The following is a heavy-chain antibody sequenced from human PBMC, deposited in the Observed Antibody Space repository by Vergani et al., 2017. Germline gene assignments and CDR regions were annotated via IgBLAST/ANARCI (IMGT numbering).Heavy chain of an antibody. J-gene: IGHJ4*02. CDR2: ISARYPST. D-gene: IGHD3-22*01. V-gene: IGHV3-23*01. CDR3: ARLSYDTTPYLQGGYDC. CDR1: GFTFSACP. Sequence: EVQLLQSGGGVIQPGGSVRLSCAASGFTFSACPMTWARQPPGKGLEWVSAISARYPSTYYANTVKGRFTISRDNSKNMLYLQMNSLRAEDTAVYYCARLSYDTTPYLQGGYDCWGQGTLVSVSS.